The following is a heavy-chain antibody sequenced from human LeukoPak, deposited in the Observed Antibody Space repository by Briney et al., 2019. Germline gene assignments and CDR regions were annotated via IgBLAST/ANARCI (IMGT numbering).Heavy chain of an antibody. CDR3: AKTTEY. D-gene: IGHD1-14*01. CDR2: IYSGGDT. J-gene: IGHJ4*02. CDR1: GFTVSSNY. Sequence: QSRGSLRLSCAASGFTVSSNYMTWVRQAPGKGLEWVSIIYSGGDTYYADSVKGRFTISRDNSKNTLYLQMNSLRAEDTAMYYCAKTTEYWGQGTLVTVSS. V-gene: IGHV3-66*01.